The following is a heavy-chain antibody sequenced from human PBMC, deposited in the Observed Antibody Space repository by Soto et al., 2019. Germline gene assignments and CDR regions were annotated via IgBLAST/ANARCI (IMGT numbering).Heavy chain of an antibody. Sequence: GGSLRLSCAASGFSFSDAWMSWVRQAPGKGLEWVGRIESKTDGGTTDYAAPVKGRFAISRDDSKDTLYLQLNSLRTEDTAVYYCAKAGYTSAWYNAFDIWGRGTMVTVSS. D-gene: IGHD6-19*01. CDR3: AKAGYTSAWYNAFDI. V-gene: IGHV3-15*04. CDR2: IESKTDGGTT. J-gene: IGHJ3*02. CDR1: GFSFSDAW.